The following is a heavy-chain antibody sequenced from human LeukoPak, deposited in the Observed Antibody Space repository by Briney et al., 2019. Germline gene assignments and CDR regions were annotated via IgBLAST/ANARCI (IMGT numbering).Heavy chain of an antibody. CDR1: GGSIKSNNW. CDR2: IYHSGST. CDR3: AKDKGWGYSAYDCYGMDV. Sequence: SETLSLTCAVSGGSIKSNNWWSWVRQPPGQGLEWIGEIYHSGSTNYNPSLESRVTVSVDKSKNQFSLDLSSVTAADTAVYYCAKDKGWGYSAYDCYGMDVWGQGTTVTVSS. V-gene: IGHV4-4*02. J-gene: IGHJ6*02. D-gene: IGHD1-26*01.